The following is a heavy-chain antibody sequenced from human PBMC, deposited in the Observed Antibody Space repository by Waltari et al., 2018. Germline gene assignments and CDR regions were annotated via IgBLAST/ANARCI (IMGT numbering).Heavy chain of an antibody. CDR3: ARDVAGYYYFDL. Sequence: EVQLVESGGGLIQPGGSLRLSCGASGFTVSNYYISWVRQAPGKGLEWVSVINSGGDTHYADSVKGRFTISRDNSKNTIYLQLNTLRAEDTALYYCARDVAGYYYFDLWGRGTLVTV. CDR1: GFTVSNYY. V-gene: IGHV3-53*01. J-gene: IGHJ2*01. CDR2: INSGGDT.